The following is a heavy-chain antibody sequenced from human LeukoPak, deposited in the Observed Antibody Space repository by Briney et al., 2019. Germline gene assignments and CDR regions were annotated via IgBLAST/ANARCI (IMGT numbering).Heavy chain of an antibody. V-gene: IGHV3-49*03. CDR2: TRSKTYGGTA. CDR1: VFNFGGFA. D-gene: IGHD3-22*01. J-gene: IGHJ4*02. Sequence: GGSLRLSCTASVFNFGGFAVSWFRQAPGKGLDWIGLTRSKTYGGTADYAASVNGRVSISRDDSNTVAYLQMNSLRIEDTAVYYCALKVDSSGYHRAPFDYWGQGTLVTVSS. CDR3: ALKVDSSGYHRAPFDY.